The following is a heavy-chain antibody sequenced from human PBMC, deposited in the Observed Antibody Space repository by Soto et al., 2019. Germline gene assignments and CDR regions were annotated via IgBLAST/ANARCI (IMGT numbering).Heavy chain of an antibody. CDR3: PKHGAYRASFLCCFEY. Sequence: GGSLRLSWAASGFTFDDHATHWVRQAPGKGLEWVSLITRDSATTFYADSVKCRFTFSRDNSKNFVYLKMNKLRAEDAGLYYCPKHGAYRASFLCCFEYLAPGTLVTASS. CDR2: ITRDSATT. D-gene: IGHD1-26*01. V-gene: IGHV3-43D*04. J-gene: IGHJ4*02. CDR1: GFTFDDHA.